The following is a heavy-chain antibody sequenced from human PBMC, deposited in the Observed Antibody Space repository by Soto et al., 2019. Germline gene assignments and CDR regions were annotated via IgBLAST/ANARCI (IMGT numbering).Heavy chain of an antibody. Sequence: GASVKVSCKASGYTFTSYYMHWVRQAPGQGLEWMGIINPSGGSTSYAQKFQGRVTMTRDTSTSTVYMELSSLRSEDTAVYYCASAAVTGTAGLDFWGQGTQVTVSS. D-gene: IGHD6-19*01. CDR2: INPSGGST. J-gene: IGHJ4*02. CDR3: ASAAVTGTAGLDF. V-gene: IGHV1-46*01. CDR1: GYTFTSYY.